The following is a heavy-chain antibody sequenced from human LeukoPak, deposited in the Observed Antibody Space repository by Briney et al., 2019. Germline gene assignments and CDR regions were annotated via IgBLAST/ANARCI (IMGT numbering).Heavy chain of an antibody. D-gene: IGHD3-22*01. CDR2: IYYSGST. Sequence: PSETLSLTCTVSGGSISSYYWSWIRQPPGKGLEWIGYIYYSGSTNYNPSLKSRVTISVDTSKNQFSLKLSSVTAADTAVYYCAPGVVVITTRPFDYWGQGTLVTVSS. CDR1: GGSISSYY. J-gene: IGHJ4*02. V-gene: IGHV4-59*08. CDR3: APGVVVITTRPFDY.